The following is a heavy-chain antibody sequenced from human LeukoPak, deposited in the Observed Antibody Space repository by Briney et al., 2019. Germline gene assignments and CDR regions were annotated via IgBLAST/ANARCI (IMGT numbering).Heavy chain of an antibody. V-gene: IGHV3-23*01. CDR2: ISGSGGST. CDR1: GFTFSSYG. Sequence: GGSLRLSCAASGFTFSSYGMSWVRQAPGKGLEWVSAISGSGGSTYYADSVKGRFTISRDNSKNTLYLQMNSLRAEDTAVYYCAKVRRDCGGDCYPSPFDYWGQGTLVTVSS. D-gene: IGHD2-21*02. J-gene: IGHJ4*02. CDR3: AKVRRDCGGDCYPSPFDY.